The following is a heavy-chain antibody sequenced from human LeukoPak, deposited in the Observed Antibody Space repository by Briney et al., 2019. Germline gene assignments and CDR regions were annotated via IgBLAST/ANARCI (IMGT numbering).Heavy chain of an antibody. CDR3: ARVITTVVTRIDY. J-gene: IGHJ4*02. CDR2: INPNSGGT. Sequence: ASVKVSCKASGYTFTSYAMNWVRQAPGQGLEWMGWINPNSGGTYYAQKFQGRVTMTRDTSISTAYMELSRLRSDDTAVYYCARVITTVVTRIDYWGQGTLVTVSS. D-gene: IGHD4-23*01. CDR1: GYTFTSYA. V-gene: IGHV1-2*02.